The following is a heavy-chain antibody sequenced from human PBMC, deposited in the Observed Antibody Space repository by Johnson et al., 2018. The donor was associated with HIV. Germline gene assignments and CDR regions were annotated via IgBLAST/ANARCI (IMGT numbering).Heavy chain of an antibody. CDR3: AREGGGYDGKGAFDI. CDR2: ISYDGSNK. D-gene: IGHD5-12*01. CDR1: GFTFNNAW. Sequence: QVQLVESGGGLVKPGGSLRLSCAASGFTFNNAWMSWVRQAPGKGLEWVAVISYDGSNKYYAESVKGRFTISRDNSKNTLYLQMNSLRAEDTAVYYCAREGGGYDGKGAFDIWGQGTMVTVSS. J-gene: IGHJ3*02. V-gene: IGHV3-30-3*01.